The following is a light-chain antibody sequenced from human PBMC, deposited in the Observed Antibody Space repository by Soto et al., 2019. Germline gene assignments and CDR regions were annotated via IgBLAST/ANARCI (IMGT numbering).Light chain of an antibody. Sequence: EIVLTQSPATLSLSPGERATLSCRASQSVGSTLAWYQQKPGQAPRLIIYNASNRAGGIPARFSGSGSGTDFTLTISSLEPEDFAVYHCQQRSTWLTFGGGIKVEI. CDR3: QQRSTWLT. J-gene: IGKJ4*01. CDR1: QSVGST. CDR2: NAS. V-gene: IGKV3-11*01.